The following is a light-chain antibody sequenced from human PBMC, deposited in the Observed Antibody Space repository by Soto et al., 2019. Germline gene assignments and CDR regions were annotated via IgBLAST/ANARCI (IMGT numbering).Light chain of an antibody. Sequence: DIQMTQSPSTLSASVGDRVTITCRASQSISSWLAWYQQKPGKAPQLLIYKATSLESGGPSRCSGSRSGTEFTRTISSLLPDDFATYYCQQYNGYSAWTFGQGTKVEIK. CDR3: QQYNGYSAWT. CDR1: QSISSW. J-gene: IGKJ1*01. V-gene: IGKV1-5*03. CDR2: KAT.